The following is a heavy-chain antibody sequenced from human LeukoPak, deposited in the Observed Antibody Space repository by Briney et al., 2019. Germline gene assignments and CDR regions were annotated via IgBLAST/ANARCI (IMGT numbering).Heavy chain of an antibody. D-gene: IGHD3-9*01. Sequence: GGSLRLSCAASGFTFSSYSMNWVRQAPGKGLEWVSSISSSSSYIYYADSVKGRFTISRDNAKNSLYLQMNSLRAEDTAVYYCAGGRDYYDILTGYPMEGYWGQGTLVTVSS. CDR2: ISSSSSYI. CDR1: GFTFSSYS. V-gene: IGHV3-21*01. CDR3: AGGRDYYDILTGYPMEGY. J-gene: IGHJ4*02.